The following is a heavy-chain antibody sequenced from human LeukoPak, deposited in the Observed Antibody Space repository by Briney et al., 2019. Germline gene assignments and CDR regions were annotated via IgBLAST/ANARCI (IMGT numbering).Heavy chain of an antibody. CDR1: GGSISSSSYY. CDR2: IYYSGST. Sequence: SETLSLTCTVSGGSISSSSYYWGWIRQPPGKGLEWIGSIYYSGSTYYNPSLKSRVTISVDTSKNQFSLKLSSVTAADTAVYYCARVRDTAIVAAYFDYWGQGTLVTVSS. D-gene: IGHD5-18*01. CDR3: ARVRDTAIVAAYFDY. V-gene: IGHV4-39*07. J-gene: IGHJ4*02.